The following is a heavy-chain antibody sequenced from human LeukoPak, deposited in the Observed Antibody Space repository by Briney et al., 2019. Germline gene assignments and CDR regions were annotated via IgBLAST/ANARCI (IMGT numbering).Heavy chain of an antibody. CDR3: AREAAAGDFDY. V-gene: IGHV1-69*04. CDR2: IIPILGIA. J-gene: IGHJ4*02. CDR1: GGTFSSYA. D-gene: IGHD2-15*01. Sequence: ASVKVSCKASGGTFSSYAISWVRQAPGQGLEWMGRIIPILGIANYAQKFQGRVTITADKSTSTAYMELSSLRSEDTAVYYCAREAAAGDFDYWGQGTLVTVSS.